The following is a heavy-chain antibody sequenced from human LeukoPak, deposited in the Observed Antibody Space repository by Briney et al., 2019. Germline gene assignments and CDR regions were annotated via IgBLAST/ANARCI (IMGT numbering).Heavy chain of an antibody. Sequence: GESLRISCRGFGYSFTSYWITWVRQMPGKGLEWMGVIYPGDSDTRYSPSFQGQVTISADKSISTAYLQWSSLKASDTAMYYCARLYIGSFDDWGQGTLVTVSS. CDR1: GYSFTSYW. J-gene: IGHJ4*02. CDR2: IYPGDSDT. CDR3: ARLYIGSFDD. V-gene: IGHV5-51*01. D-gene: IGHD1-26*01.